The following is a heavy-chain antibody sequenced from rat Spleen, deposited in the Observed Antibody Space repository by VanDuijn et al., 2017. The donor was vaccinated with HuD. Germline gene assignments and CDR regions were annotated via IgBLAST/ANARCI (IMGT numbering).Heavy chain of an antibody. J-gene: IGHJ2*01. CDR2: SVDPDGRT. V-gene: IGHV5-31*01. Sequence: EVQLVESGGGLVQPGGSLKLSCTASGFTFNNNWLNWIRQAPGKGLEWVASVDPDGRTFYPDSVKGRFTISRDVAKSTLYLQMNSLRSEDTATYYCTTQWELYHWGQGVMVTVSS. CDR3: TTQWELYH. D-gene: IGHD5-1*01. CDR1: GFTFNNNW.